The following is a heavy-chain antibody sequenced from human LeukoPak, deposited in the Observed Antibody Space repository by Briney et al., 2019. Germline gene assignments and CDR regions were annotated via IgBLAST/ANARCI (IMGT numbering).Heavy chain of an antibody. CDR3: ARVSVHGYSDY. Sequence: PSETLSLTCTVSGGSISSGSYYWSWIRQPAGKGLEWIGRIYTSGSTNYNPSLKSRVTISVDTSKNQFSLKLSSVTAADTAVYYCARVSVHGYSDYWGQGTLVTVSS. J-gene: IGHJ4*02. CDR1: GGSISSGSYY. V-gene: IGHV4-61*02. D-gene: IGHD3-10*01. CDR2: IYTSGST.